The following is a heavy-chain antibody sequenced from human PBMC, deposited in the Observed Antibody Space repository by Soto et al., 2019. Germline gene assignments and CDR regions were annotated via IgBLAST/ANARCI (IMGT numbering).Heavy chain of an antibody. Sequence: SETLSLTCAVSGYSISSGYYWGWIRQPPGKGLEWIGSIYHSGSTYYNPSLKSRVTISVDTSKNQFSLKLSSVTAADTAVYYCARDLTIGTAMAGRWLDPWGQGTMVTVYS. J-gene: IGHJ5*02. D-gene: IGHD5-18*01. CDR1: GYSISSGYY. CDR3: ARDLTIGTAMAGRWLDP. CDR2: IYHSGST. V-gene: IGHV4-38-2*02.